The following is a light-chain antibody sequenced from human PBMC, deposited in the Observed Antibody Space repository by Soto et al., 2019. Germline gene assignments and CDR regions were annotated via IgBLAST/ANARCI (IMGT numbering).Light chain of an antibody. CDR1: SSDVGGYNL. CDR3: CSYAGGNTWVV. Sequence: QSALTQFASVSGSPGQSITISCTGTSSDVGGYNLVSWYQQHPDKAPKLIIFGVSKRPSGVSNRFSGSKSGNTVSLTISGLQAEDEADYYCCSYAGGNTWVVFGGGTKLTVL. J-gene: IGLJ2*01. V-gene: IGLV2-23*02. CDR2: GVS.